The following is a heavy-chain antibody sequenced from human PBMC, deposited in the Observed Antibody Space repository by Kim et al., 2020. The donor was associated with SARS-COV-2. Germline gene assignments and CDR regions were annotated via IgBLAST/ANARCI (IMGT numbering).Heavy chain of an antibody. CDR2: IDPSDSYT. V-gene: IGHV5-10-1*01. J-gene: IGHJ6*02. CDR3: ARPHYYGSGYYYYYYGMDV. CDR1: GYSFTSYW. D-gene: IGHD3-10*01. Sequence: GESLKISCKGSGYSFTSYWISWVRQMPGKGLEWMGRIDPSDSYTNYSPSFQVHVTISADKSISTAYLQLSSLKASDTAMYYCARPHYYGSGYYYYYYGMDVWGQGTTVTVSS.